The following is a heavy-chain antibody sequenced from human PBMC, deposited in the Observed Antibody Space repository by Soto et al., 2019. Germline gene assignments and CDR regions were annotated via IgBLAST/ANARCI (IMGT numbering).Heavy chain of an antibody. J-gene: IGHJ4*02. CDR2: MNPNIGNT. V-gene: IGHV1-8*01. Sequence: ASVKVSCKASGYTFTSYDINWVRQATGQGLEWMGWMNPNIGNTGYAQKFQGRVTITTDESTSTAYMELSSLRSEDTAVYYCARDTLPRYCSSTSCYGGYFDYWGQGTLVTVSS. CDR1: GYTFTSYD. D-gene: IGHD2-2*01. CDR3: ARDTLPRYCSSTSCYGGYFDY.